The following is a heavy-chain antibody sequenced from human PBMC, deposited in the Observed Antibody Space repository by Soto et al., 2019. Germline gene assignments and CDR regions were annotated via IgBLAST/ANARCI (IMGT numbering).Heavy chain of an antibody. CDR1: GYTFTSYA. D-gene: IGHD6-13*01. CDR3: ARSLTITSNIAAAGINGY. Sequence: QVQLVQSGAEVKKPGASVKVSCKASGYTFTSYAMHWVRQAPGQRLEWMGWINAGNGNTKYSQKFQGRVTITRDTSASTAYMELSSLRSEDTAVYYCARSLTITSNIAAAGINGYWGQGTLFTVSS. CDR2: INAGNGNT. V-gene: IGHV1-3*01. J-gene: IGHJ4*02.